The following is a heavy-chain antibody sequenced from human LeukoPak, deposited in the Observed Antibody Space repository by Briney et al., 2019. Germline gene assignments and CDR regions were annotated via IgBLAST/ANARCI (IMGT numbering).Heavy chain of an antibody. V-gene: IGHV4-4*09. CDR3: AKSYFDYSTYYSYYFNL. CDR1: GGSISGGY. D-gene: IGHD4-11*01. CDR2: VYTSGST. J-gene: IGHJ4*02. Sequence: SETLSLTCTVSGGSISGGYWSWIRQPPRRGLEWIGYVYTSGSTNYNPSLKSRVTISVDTSKSQFALKLSSVTAADTAVYYCAKSYFDYSTYYSYYFNLWGQGALVTVSS.